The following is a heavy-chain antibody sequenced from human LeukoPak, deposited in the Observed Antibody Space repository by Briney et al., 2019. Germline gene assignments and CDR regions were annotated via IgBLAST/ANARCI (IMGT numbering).Heavy chain of an antibody. CDR3: AREDTSGYSDY. J-gene: IGHJ4*02. CDR2: IYYSGST. CDR1: GGSISSYY. V-gene: IGHV4-59*01. Sequence: SETLSLTCTVSGGSISSYYWSWIRQPPGKGLEWLGYIYYSGSTNYNPSLKRRVTTSVDTTRNQFSLKLRSVPAADTAVYYCAREDTSGYSDYWGQGTLVTVSS. D-gene: IGHD3-22*01.